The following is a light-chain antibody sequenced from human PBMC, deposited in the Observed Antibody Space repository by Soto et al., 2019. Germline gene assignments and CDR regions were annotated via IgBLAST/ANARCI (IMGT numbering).Light chain of an antibody. CDR2: SND. Sequence: QSVLTQSPSASGPPGQRVSISCSGSTSNIGTNTVSWYQHVPGTAPKLLIYSNDQRPSAVPGRFSGSKSGTSASLAISGLLSEDEADYYWATWDDSLNVVFGGGTKLAVL. J-gene: IGLJ2*01. V-gene: IGLV1-44*01. CDR1: TSNIGTNT. CDR3: ATWDDSLNVV.